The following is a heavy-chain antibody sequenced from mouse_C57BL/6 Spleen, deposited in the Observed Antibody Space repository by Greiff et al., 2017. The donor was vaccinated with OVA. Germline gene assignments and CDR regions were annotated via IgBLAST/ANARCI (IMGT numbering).Heavy chain of an antibody. CDR3: ARHQLRLPYDY. Sequence: VQLQQPGAELVKPGASVKMSCKASGYTFTSYWITWVKQRPGQGLEWIGDIYPGSGSTNYNEKFKSKATLTVDTSSSTAYMQLGSLTSEDSAVYYCARHQLRLPYDYWGQGTTLTVSS. CDR1: GYTFTSYW. J-gene: IGHJ2*01. CDR2: IYPGSGST. V-gene: IGHV1-55*01. D-gene: IGHD3-2*02.